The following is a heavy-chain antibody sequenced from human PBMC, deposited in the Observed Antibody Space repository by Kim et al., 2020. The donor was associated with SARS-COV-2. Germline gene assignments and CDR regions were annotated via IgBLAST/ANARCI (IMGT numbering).Heavy chain of an antibody. Sequence: GGSLRLSCAASGFTFSNAWMSWVRQAPGKGLEWVGRIKSKTDGGTTDYAAPVKGRFTISRDDSKNTLYLQMNSLKTEDTAVYYCTTHPGRRSIAVAGTYYYYGMDVWGQGTTVTVSS. J-gene: IGHJ6*02. CDR3: TTHPGRRSIAVAGTYYYYGMDV. V-gene: IGHV3-15*01. D-gene: IGHD6-19*01. CDR1: GFTFSNAW. CDR2: IKSKTDGGTT.